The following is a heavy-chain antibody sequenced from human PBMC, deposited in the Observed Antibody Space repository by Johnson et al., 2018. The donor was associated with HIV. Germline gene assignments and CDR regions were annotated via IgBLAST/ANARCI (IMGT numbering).Heavy chain of an antibody. D-gene: IGHD7-27*01. J-gene: IGHJ3*02. Sequence: QVQLVESGGGVVQPGGSLRLSCAASGFTFSSYGMHWVRQAPGKGLEWVAFIRYDGSNKYYADSVKGRFTISRDNSKNTLYLQMNSLRAEDTAVYYCARSNWAHLDAFDIWGQGTMVTVSS. CDR1: GFTFSSYG. CDR3: ARSNWAHLDAFDI. V-gene: IGHV3-30*02. CDR2: IRYDGSNK.